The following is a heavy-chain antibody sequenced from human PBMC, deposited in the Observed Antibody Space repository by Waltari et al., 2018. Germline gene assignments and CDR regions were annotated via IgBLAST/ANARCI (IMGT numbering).Heavy chain of an antibody. CDR3: ARGGSGSRANFDY. V-gene: IGHV4-59*01. Sequence: QVQLQESGPGLVKPAETLSLTCTVSGGAISSFYWSWIRQPPGKGLEWIGYIYLIGSTNYNPPLKSRVTISVDTSKNQFSLKLSSVTAADTAVYYCARGGSGSRANFDYWGQGTLVTVSS. CDR2: IYLIGST. CDR1: GGAISSFY. J-gene: IGHJ4*02. D-gene: IGHD3-10*01.